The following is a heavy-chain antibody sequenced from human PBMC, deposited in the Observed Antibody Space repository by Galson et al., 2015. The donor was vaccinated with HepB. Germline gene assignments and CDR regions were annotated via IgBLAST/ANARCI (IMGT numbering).Heavy chain of an antibody. CDR2: TYYRSKWYN. CDR3: VKGIWWFGESPPFDY. D-gene: IGHD3-10*01. V-gene: IGHV6-1*01. J-gene: IGHJ4*02. CDR1: GDSVSSNSAA. Sequence: CAISGDSVSSNSAAWNWIRQSPSRGLEWLGRTYYRSKWYNDYAVSVKSRITINPDTSKNQFSLQLNSVTPEDTAVYYCVKGIWWFGESPPFDYWGQGTLVTVSS.